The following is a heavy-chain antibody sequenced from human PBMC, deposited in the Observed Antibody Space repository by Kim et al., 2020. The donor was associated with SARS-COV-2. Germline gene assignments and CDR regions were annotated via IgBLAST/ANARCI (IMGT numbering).Heavy chain of an antibody. V-gene: IGHV4-59*01. J-gene: IGHJ4*02. Sequence: TYNPSLKSRVTISVDTSKNQFSLKLSSVTAADTAVYYCARDLGGLGYFDYWGQGTLVTVSS. CDR3: ARDLGGLGYFDY. D-gene: IGHD3-10*01.